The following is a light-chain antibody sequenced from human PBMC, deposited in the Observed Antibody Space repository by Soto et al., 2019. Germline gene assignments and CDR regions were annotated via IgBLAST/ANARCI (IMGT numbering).Light chain of an antibody. V-gene: IGKV1-33*01. CDR3: QQYDNLPRA. J-gene: IGKJ3*01. CDR1: QDISNY. CDR2: DAS. Sequence: DIQMTQSLSSLSASVGDRVTITCQASQDISNYLNWYQQKPGKAPKLLIYDASNLETGVPSRFSGSGSGTDFTFTISSLQPEDIATYYCQQYDNLPRAFGPGTKVDIK.